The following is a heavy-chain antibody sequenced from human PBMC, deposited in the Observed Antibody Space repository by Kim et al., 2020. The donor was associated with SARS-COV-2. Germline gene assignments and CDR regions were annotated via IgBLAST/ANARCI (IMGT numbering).Heavy chain of an antibody. D-gene: IGHD6-13*01. CDR1: GFTFSSYA. J-gene: IGHJ4*02. Sequence: GGSLRLSCSASGFTFSSYAMHWVRQAPGKGLEYVSAISSNGGSTYYADSVKGRFTISRDNSKNTLYLQMSSLRAEDTAVYYCVKDLSLVPGEWQQLVSYWGQGTLVTVSS. V-gene: IGHV3-64D*09. CDR2: ISSNGGST. CDR3: VKDLSLVPGEWQQLVSY.